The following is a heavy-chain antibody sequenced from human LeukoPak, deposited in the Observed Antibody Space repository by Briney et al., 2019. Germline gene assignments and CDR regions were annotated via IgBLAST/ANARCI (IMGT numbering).Heavy chain of an antibody. V-gene: IGHV3-48*04. CDR1: GFTFSTYS. CDR2: ISSSSSTI. D-gene: IGHD1-14*01. CDR3: ARGNPYYYYMDV. Sequence: GGPLRLSCAASGFTFSTYSMNWVRQAPGKGLEWVSYISSSSSTIYYADSVKGRFTISRDNAKNSLYLQMNSLRAEDTAVYYCARGNPYYYYMDVWGKGTTVTVSS. J-gene: IGHJ6*03.